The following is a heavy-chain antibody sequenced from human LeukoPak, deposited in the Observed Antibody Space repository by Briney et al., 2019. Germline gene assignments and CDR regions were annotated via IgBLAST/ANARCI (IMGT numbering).Heavy chain of an antibody. CDR2: MYNSGST. D-gene: IGHD6-13*01. J-gene: IGHJ6*03. CDR1: GGSISSSYYY. V-gene: IGHV4-39*07. CDR3: ARGRSSWYLGSKREGYYMDV. Sequence: SETLSLTCTVSGGSISSSYYYWGWIRQPPGKGLEWIGTMYNSGSTDYNPSLESRVTISVDTSKNQCSLKLSSVTAADTAVYYCARGRSSWYLGSKREGYYMDVWGKGTTVTVSS.